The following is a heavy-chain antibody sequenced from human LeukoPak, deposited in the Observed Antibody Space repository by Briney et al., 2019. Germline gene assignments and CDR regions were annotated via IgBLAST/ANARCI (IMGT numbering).Heavy chain of an antibody. CDR1: GFTFSSYE. J-gene: IGHJ6*02. CDR2: ICSSGSTI. V-gene: IGHV3-48*03. CDR3: ARGPHYEYYYYYGMDV. D-gene: IGHD4-17*01. Sequence: GGSLRLSCAASGFTFSSYEMNWGRQAPGERLEWVSYICSSGSTIYYADSVKGRFSISRDNANNSLYLQMNSLRADDTAVYYCARGPHYEYYYYYGMDVWGQGTTVTVSS.